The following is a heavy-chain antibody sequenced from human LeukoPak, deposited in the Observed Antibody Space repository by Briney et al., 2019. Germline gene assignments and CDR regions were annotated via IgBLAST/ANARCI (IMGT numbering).Heavy chain of an antibody. J-gene: IGHJ4*02. CDR1: GFTFSSYA. V-gene: IGHV3-30-3*01. Sequence: GGSLRLSCAASGFTFSSYAMHWVRQVPGKGLEWVAVISYDGGNKYYADSVKGRFTISRDNSKNTLYLQMNSLRAEDTAVYYCARPRGVVVVISTFDYWGQGTLVTVSS. CDR2: ISYDGGNK. D-gene: IGHD3-22*01. CDR3: ARPRGVVVVISTFDY.